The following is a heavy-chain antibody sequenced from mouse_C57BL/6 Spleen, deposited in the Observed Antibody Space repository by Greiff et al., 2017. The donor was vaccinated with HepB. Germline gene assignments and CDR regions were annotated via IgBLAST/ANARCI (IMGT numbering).Heavy chain of an antibody. J-gene: IGHJ3*01. V-gene: IGHV5-4*01. Sequence: EVMLVESGGGLVKPGGSLKLSCAASGFTFSSYAMSWVRQTPEKRLEWVATISDGGSYTYYPDNVKGRFTISRDNAKNNLYLQMSHLKSEDTAMYYCARDEYYGSSSAWFAYWGQGTLVTVSA. CDR1: GFTFSSYA. CDR3: ARDEYYGSSSAWFAY. D-gene: IGHD1-1*01. CDR2: ISDGGSYT.